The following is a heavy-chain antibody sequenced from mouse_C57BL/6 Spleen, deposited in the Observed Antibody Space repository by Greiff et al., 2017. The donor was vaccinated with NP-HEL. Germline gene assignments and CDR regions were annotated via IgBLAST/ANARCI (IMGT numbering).Heavy chain of an antibody. J-gene: IGHJ2*01. CDR2: INPNNGGT. CDR1: GYTFTDYY. V-gene: IGHV1-26*01. CDR3: AIPGDYYGSSYVYFDY. Sequence: VQLQQSGPELVKPGASVKISCKASGYTFTDYYMNWVKQSHGKSLEWIGDINPNNGGTSYNQKFKGKATLTVDKSSSTAYMELRSLTSEDSAVYYCAIPGDYYGSSYVYFDYWGQGTTLTVSS. D-gene: IGHD1-1*01.